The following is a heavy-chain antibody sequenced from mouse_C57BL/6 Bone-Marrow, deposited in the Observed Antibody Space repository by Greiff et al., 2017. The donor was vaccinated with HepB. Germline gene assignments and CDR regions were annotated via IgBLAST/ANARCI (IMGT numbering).Heavy chain of an antibody. D-gene: IGHD1-2*01. V-gene: IGHV14-4*01. Sequence: VQLQQSGAELVRPGASVQLSCTASGFNIKDDYMHWVKQRPEQGLEWIGWLDPENGDTEYASKFQGKATITADTSSNTAYLQLSSLTSEDTAVCSGTTSYYGALFDNWDEGTTVAVAS. CDR1: GFNIKDDY. CDR2: LDPENGDT. J-gene: IGHJ2*01. CDR3: TTSYYGALFDN.